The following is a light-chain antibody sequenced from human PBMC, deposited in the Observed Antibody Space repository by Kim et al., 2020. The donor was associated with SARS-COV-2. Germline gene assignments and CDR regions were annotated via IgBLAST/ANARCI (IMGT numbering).Light chain of an antibody. Sequence: SVSPGESVTLSCRASQSLNINFAWYHQKPGQAPRLLIYEAYTRATGIPARISGSGFGTAVTLTISSLQSEDSGVYYCHQYNHWPYTFGQGTKLEI. CDR3: HQYNHWPYT. CDR1: QSLNIN. J-gene: IGKJ2*01. CDR2: EAY. V-gene: IGKV3-15*01.